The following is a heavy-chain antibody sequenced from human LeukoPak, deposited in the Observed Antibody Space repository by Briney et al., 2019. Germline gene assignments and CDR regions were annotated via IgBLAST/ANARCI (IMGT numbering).Heavy chain of an antibody. CDR3: ARVYYSSSYDYWYFDL. V-gene: IGHV4-59*01. Sequence: SETLSLTCSVSGGSISSYYWSWIRQPPGKGLEWIGYIYYSGSTNYNPSLKSRVTISVDTSKNQFSLRLTSVTAADTAVYYCARVYYSSSYDYWYFDLWGRGTLVTVSS. J-gene: IGHJ2*01. CDR2: IYYSGST. D-gene: IGHD6-13*01. CDR1: GGSISSYY.